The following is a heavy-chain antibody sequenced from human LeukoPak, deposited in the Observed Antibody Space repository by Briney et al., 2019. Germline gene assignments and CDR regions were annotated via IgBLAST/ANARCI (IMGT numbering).Heavy chain of an antibody. CDR2: INPSGGST. D-gene: IGHD2-2*01. CDR3: ARDLRLGYAQYYYYYYGMDV. Sequence: ASVKVSCKASGYTFTSHGISWVRQAPGQGLEWMGIINPSGGSTSYAQEFQGRVTMTRDTSTSTVYMELSSLRSEDTAVYYCARDLRLGYAQYYYYYYGMDVWGQGTTVTVSS. CDR1: GYTFTSHG. V-gene: IGHV1-46*01. J-gene: IGHJ6*02.